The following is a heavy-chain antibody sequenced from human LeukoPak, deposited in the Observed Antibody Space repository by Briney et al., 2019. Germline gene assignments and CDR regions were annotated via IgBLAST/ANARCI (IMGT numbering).Heavy chain of an antibody. CDR2: IKSKNDGGTI. J-gene: IGHJ4*02. CDR1: GFTFSNAY. D-gene: IGHD6-13*01. Sequence: GGSLRLSCVASGFTFSNAYMSWVRQAPGKGLERVGRIKSKNDGGTIDYAAPVKGRFTISRDDSRNTLYLQMNSLKTEDTAVYYCTTDAGYDSRWYNYWGQGSLVTVSS. CDR3: TTDAGYDSRWYNY. V-gene: IGHV3-15*01.